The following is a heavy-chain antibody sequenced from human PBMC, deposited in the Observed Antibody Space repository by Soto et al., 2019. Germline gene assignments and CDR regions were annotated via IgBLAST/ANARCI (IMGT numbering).Heavy chain of an antibody. J-gene: IGHJ5*02. CDR3: ARVVPGAEAWFGP. Sequence: ASVKFSCKASGGTFSSYAISWVRQAPGQGLEWMGGISLYSDGTNYAQKFQGRVSMTTETSTTTAYMELRSLRSDDTAVYYCARVVPGAEAWFGPWGQGTLVTVSS. CDR2: ISLYSDGT. CDR1: GGTFSSYA. D-gene: IGHD2-2*01. V-gene: IGHV1-18*01.